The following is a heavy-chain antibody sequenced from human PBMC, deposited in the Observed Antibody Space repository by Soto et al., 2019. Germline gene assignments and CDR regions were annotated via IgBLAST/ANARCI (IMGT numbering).Heavy chain of an antibody. CDR3: ARGSLWSPSY. V-gene: IGHV4-31*03. J-gene: IGHJ4*02. Sequence: PSETLSLTCTVSGGSISSGGYYWSWIRQHPGKGLEWIGYIYYSGSTYYNPSLKSRVTISVDTSKNQFSLKLSSVTAADTAVYYCARGSLWSPSYWGQGTLVTVSS. CDR1: GGSISSGGYY. CDR2: IYYSGST. D-gene: IGHD2-21*01.